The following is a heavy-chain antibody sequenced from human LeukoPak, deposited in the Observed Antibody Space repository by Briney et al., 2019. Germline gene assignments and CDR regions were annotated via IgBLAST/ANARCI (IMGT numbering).Heavy chain of an antibody. CDR2: IIGSGATT. CDR3: AKGSDFWSGSYTGSDWFAP. CDR1: GFTFTSYA. J-gene: IGHJ5*02. Sequence: PGGSLRLSCAASGFTFTSYAMTWVRQPPGKGLEWLSTIIGSGATTHYSDSVRGRFTVSRDNSKNTLFLEISSLRGDDTAVYYCAKGSDFWSGSYTGSDWFAPWGQGTLVIVSS. V-gene: IGHV3-23*01. D-gene: IGHD3-3*01.